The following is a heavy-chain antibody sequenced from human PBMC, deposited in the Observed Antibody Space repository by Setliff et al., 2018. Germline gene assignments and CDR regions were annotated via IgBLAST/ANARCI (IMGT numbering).Heavy chain of an antibody. CDR2: INAGNGNT. D-gene: IGHD2-2*01. CDR3: ASLGYCSSTSCWPYYYGMDV. V-gene: IGHV1-3*01. CDR1: GYTFTSYA. J-gene: IGHJ6*02. Sequence: GASVKVSCKASGYTFTSYAMHWVRQAPGQRLEWMGWINAGNGNTKYSQKFQGRVTITRDTSASTAYMELSSLRSEDTAVYYCASLGYCSSTSCWPYYYGMDVWGQGTTVTVSS.